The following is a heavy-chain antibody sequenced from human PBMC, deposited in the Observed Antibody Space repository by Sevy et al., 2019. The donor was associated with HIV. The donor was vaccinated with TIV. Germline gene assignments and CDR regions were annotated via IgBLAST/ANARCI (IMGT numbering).Heavy chain of an antibody. J-gene: IGHJ3*02. CDR2: MKQDGSEK. Sequence: GGSLRLSCAASGFTFSSYWMSWVRQAPGKGLEWVANMKQDGSEKYYVDSVKGRFTISRDNAKNSLYLQMNSLRAEDTAVYYCARDPGAEGQWLATGGADAFDIWGQGTMVTVSS. V-gene: IGHV3-7*01. CDR3: ARDPGAEGQWLATGGADAFDI. CDR1: GFTFSSYW. D-gene: IGHD6-19*01.